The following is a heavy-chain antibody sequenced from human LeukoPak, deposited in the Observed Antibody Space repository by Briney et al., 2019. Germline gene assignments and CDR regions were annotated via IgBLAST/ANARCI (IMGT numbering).Heavy chain of an antibody. Sequence: PGGSLRLSCAVSGFTFNSYWMSWVRQAPGKGLEWVAKINQDGSVKYSVDSMKGRITISRDNAQNSRYLEMNSLRVDDTAVFYCARVMSASVWRSYGSYDYYYYMDIWGRGTTVTVS. D-gene: IGHD3-16*01. V-gene: IGHV3-7*01. J-gene: IGHJ6*03. CDR2: INQDGSVK. CDR3: ARVMSASVWRSYGSYDYYYYMDI. CDR1: GFTFNSYW.